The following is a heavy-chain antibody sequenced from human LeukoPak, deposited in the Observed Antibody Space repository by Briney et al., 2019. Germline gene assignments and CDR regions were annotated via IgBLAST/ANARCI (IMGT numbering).Heavy chain of an antibody. Sequence: PGGSLRLSCAASGFRFSDYSMNWVRQAPGKGLERISYIGIDSGNTNYADSVKGRFTISGDKAKNSLYLQMNSLRVEDTAVYYCARDYKYAFDNWGQGTLVTVSS. D-gene: IGHD5-24*01. CDR3: ARDYKYAFDN. CDR2: IGIDSGNT. J-gene: IGHJ4*02. CDR1: GFRFSDYS. V-gene: IGHV3-48*01.